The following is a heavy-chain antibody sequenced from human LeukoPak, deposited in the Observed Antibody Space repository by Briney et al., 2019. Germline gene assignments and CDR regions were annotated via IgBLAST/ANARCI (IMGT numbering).Heavy chain of an antibody. D-gene: IGHD2-2*01. CDR3: ARRSCISSSCYVDY. J-gene: IGHJ4*02. V-gene: IGHV4-30-4*01. Sequence: PSETLSLTCIVSGGSISSGDYYWSWIRQPPGEGLEWIGYIYYSGSTYYNPSLKSRVTISLDTSENQFSLRLSSVTAADTAVYYCARRSCISSSCYVDYCGQGTLVTVSP. CDR1: GGSISSGDYY. CDR2: IYYSGST.